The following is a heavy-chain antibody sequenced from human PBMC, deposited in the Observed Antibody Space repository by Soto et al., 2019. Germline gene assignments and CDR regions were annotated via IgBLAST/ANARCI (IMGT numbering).Heavy chain of an antibody. V-gene: IGHV3-48*03. CDR3: ARDNSPRPLDL. CDR1: GFTFRTYE. CDR2: ISSSGSTI. J-gene: IGHJ5*02. Sequence: PGGSLRLSCAASGFTFRTYEMNWVRQAPGKGLEWLLHISSSGSTIYYADSVKGRFTISRDNAKNSVSPLMSSLRAEDTAVYYCARDNSPRPLDLWGQGTLVTVYS. D-gene: IGHD6-13*01.